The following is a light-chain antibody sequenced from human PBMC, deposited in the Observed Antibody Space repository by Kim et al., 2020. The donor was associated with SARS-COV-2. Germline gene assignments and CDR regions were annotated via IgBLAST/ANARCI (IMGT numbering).Light chain of an antibody. CDR3: AAWDDSLSVWV. CDR2: SNN. J-gene: IGLJ3*02. Sequence: ELTQPPSASETPGQRVTISCSGSSSNIGSDTVNWYQQLPGTAPKLLIYSNNQLPSGVPDRFSGSKSGTSASLAISGRQSEDEADYYCAAWDDSLSVWVFGGGTKVTVL. V-gene: IGLV1-44*01. CDR1: SSNIGSDT.